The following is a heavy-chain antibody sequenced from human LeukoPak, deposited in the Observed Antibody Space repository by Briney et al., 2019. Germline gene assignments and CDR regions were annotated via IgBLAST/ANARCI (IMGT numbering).Heavy chain of an antibody. CDR2: MNPNSGNT. D-gene: IGHD3-3*01. V-gene: IGHV1-8*02. Sequence: ASVTVSFTSSGYTFTVYYMHWVRQAPGQGLELVGWMNPNSGNTGYAQKFQGRVTMTRNTSISTAYMELSSLRSEDTAVYYCARAYYDFWSGYYYYYGMDVWGQGTTVTVSS. CDR1: GYTFTVYY. CDR3: ARAYYDFWSGYYYYYGMDV. J-gene: IGHJ6*02.